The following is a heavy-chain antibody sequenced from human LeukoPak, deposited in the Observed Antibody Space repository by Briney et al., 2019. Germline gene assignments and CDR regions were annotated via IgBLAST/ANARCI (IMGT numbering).Heavy chain of an antibody. V-gene: IGHV4-4*07. CDR2: ISTSGST. D-gene: IGHD3-3*01. J-gene: IGHJ4*02. CDR1: GGSISSYY. CDR3: ARQGVRFLEWLFDC. Sequence: SETLSLTXTVSGGSISSYYWSWIRQPDGKGLEWIGRISTSGSTNYNPSLKSRVTMSVDTSKNQFSLKLSSVTAADTAVYYCARQGVRFLEWLFDCWGQGSLVTVSS.